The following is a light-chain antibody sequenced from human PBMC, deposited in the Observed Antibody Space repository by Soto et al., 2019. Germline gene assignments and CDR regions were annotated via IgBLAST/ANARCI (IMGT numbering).Light chain of an antibody. CDR2: EVS. J-gene: IGLJ1*01. Sequence: QSVLTQPASVSGSPGQSITISCTGTSDDVGAFNYVSWYQQHPGKAPKLMIFEVSRRPSGVSNRFSGSKSGNTASLTISGLQAEDEADYYCTSYASSVNYVFGTGTKSPS. CDR1: SDDVGAFNY. CDR3: TSYASSVNYV. V-gene: IGLV2-14*01.